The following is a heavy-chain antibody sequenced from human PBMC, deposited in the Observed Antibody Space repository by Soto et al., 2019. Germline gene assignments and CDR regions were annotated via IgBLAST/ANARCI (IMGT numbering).Heavy chain of an antibody. D-gene: IGHD6-13*01. CDR3: AAGEASSRNLAPYYLDF. CDR1: GGSMRSYF. J-gene: IGHJ4*02. Sequence: SETLSLTCTVSGGSMRSYFWTWIRQPPGKGLEWIGYIHYSGTTSFFPSYNPSLRSRVTISEDTSKNPFSLKFLSVTTADTAVYFCAAGEASSRNLAPYYLDFWGQGTLVTVSS. CDR2: IHYSGTT. V-gene: IGHV4-59*01.